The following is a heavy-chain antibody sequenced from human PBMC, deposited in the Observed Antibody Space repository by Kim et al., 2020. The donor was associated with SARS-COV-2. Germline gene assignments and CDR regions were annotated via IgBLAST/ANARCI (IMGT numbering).Heavy chain of an antibody. J-gene: IGHJ4*02. CDR3: VKDQHLSSGWSGDY. D-gene: IGHD6-19*01. V-gene: IGHV3-64D*09. Sequence: AGSVKGRFTISRDNYKNTLYLQMSSLRAEDTAVYYCVKDQHLSSGWSGDYWGQGTLVTVSS.